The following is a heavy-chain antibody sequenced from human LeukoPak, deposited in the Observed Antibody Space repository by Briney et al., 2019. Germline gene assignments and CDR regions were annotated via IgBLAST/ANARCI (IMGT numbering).Heavy chain of an antibody. CDR2: INPSGSST. V-gene: IGHV1-46*01. Sequence: ASVKVSCKASGYTSTSYYMHWVRQAPGQELEWMGIINPSGSSTSYAQKFQGRDTMTRDTSTSTVYKELSSLRSEDTAVYYCARAVRPDYYDRSGYNPFDYWGQGTLVNVSS. D-gene: IGHD3-22*01. J-gene: IGHJ4*02. CDR3: ARAVRPDYYDRSGYNPFDY. CDR1: GYTSTSYY.